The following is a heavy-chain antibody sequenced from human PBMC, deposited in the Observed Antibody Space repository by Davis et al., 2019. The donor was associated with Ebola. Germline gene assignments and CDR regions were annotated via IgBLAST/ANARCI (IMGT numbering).Heavy chain of an antibody. D-gene: IGHD5-18*01. J-gene: IGHJ6*02. CDR2: IYHSGST. Sequence: MPSETLSLTCAVSGGSISSGGYSWSWIRQPPGKGLEWIGYIYHSGSTYYNPSLKSRVTISVDRSKNQFSLKLSSVTAADTAVYYCARGHSYGSMVYGMDVWGQGTTVTVSS. CDR1: GGSISSGGYS. V-gene: IGHV4-30-2*01. CDR3: ARGHSYGSMVYGMDV.